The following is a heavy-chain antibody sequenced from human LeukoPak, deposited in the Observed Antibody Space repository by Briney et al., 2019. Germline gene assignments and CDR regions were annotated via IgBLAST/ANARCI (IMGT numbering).Heavy chain of an antibody. CDR1: GGTFSSYA. Sequence: SVKVSCEASGGTFSSYAISWVRQAPGQGLEWMGGIIPIFGTANYAQKFQGRVTITADESTSTAYMELSSLRSEDTAVYYCARDHPYSAGAFDIWGQGTMVTVS. J-gene: IGHJ3*02. D-gene: IGHD2-21*01. CDR3: ARDHPYSAGAFDI. CDR2: IIPIFGTA. V-gene: IGHV1-69*13.